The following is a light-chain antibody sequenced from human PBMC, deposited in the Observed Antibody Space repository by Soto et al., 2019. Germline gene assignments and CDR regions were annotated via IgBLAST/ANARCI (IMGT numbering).Light chain of an antibody. J-gene: IGKJ2*01. V-gene: IGKV3-20*01. CDR1: QSVSH. Sequence: EIVFTQSPGTLSFSPGETATPTCRASQSVSHLAWYQQKPGQAPRLLVYAASSRATGIPDRFSGIGSRTDFTLTISRLEPEDFAVYYCQQYGGSPLYTVGQGTKVDIK. CDR3: QQYGGSPLYT. CDR2: AAS.